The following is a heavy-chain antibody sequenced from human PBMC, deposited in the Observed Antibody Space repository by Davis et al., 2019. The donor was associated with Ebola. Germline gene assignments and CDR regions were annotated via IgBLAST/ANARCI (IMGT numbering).Heavy chain of an antibody. CDR1: GNSFTSHW. D-gene: IGHD2-8*02. V-gene: IGHV5-51*01. Sequence: GGSLRLSCKDSGNSFTSHWIGWVRQMPGKGLEWMGLIYTGDSDTRYSPPFRGQVTISADKSLKTAFLQWSTLKASDTAMYYCASLRRTITGMDDAFDIWGQGTMVTVSS. CDR3: ASLRRTITGMDDAFDI. J-gene: IGHJ3*02. CDR2: IYTGDSDT.